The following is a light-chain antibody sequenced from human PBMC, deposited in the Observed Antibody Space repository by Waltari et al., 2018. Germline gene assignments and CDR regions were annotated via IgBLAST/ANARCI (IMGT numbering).Light chain of an antibody. Sequence: DIVMTQSPDSLAVSLGERATINRKSSQSVLYSSNNKNYLAWYQQKPGQPPNLLIYWASTRESGVPDRFSGSGSGTDFTLTISSLQAEDVAVYYCQQYYSTPPTFGGGTKVEIK. CDR2: WAS. V-gene: IGKV4-1*01. J-gene: IGKJ4*01. CDR1: QSVLYSSNNKNY. CDR3: QQYYSTPPT.